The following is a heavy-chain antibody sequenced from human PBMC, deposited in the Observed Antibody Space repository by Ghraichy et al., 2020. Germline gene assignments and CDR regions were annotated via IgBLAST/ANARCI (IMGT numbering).Heavy chain of an antibody. CDR2: ISSSGSTI. CDR3: ARASGEGSSWFPHLYYYYGMDV. Sequence: GGSLILSCAASGFTFSDYYMSWIRQAPGKGLEWVSYISSSGSTIYYADSVKGRFTISRDNAKNSLYLQMNSLRAEDTAVYYCARASGEGSSWFPHLYYYYGMDVWGQGTTVTVSS. J-gene: IGHJ6*02. D-gene: IGHD6-13*01. CDR1: GFTFSDYY. V-gene: IGHV3-11*01.